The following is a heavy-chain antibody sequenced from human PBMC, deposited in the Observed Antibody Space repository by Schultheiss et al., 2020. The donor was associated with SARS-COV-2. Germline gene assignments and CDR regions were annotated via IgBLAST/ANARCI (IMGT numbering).Heavy chain of an antibody. CDR1: GGSFSGYY. J-gene: IGHJ6*02. CDR3: ARARDYDIFSERYYYYYYGMDV. CDR2: IYYSGST. D-gene: IGHD3-9*01. Sequence: SETLSLTCAVYGGSFSGYYWSWMRQPPGKGLEWIGYIYYSGSTKYNPPLKSRVTITVDTPKNRFPLKLSSVTAADTAVYYCARARDYDIFSERYYYYYYGMDVWGQGTTVTVSS. V-gene: IGHV4-34*11.